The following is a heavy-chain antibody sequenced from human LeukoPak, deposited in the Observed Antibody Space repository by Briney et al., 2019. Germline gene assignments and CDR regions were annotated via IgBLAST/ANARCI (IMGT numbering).Heavy chain of an antibody. CDR3: ASGEAWLMGATEFDY. CDR2: IWYDGSNK. J-gene: IGHJ4*02. CDR1: GSTFSSYG. Sequence: PGGSLRLSCAASGSTFSSYGMHWVRQAPGKGLEWVAVIWYDGSNKYYADSVKGRFTISRDNSKNTLYLQMNSLRAEDTAVFYCASGEAWLMGATEFDYWGQGTLVTVSS. D-gene: IGHD1-26*01. V-gene: IGHV3-33*01.